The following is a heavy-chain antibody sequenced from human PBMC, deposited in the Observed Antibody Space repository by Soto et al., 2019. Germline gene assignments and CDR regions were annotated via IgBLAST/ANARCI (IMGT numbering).Heavy chain of an antibody. CDR1: GYTFTGYY. V-gene: IGHV1-2*04. CDR2: INPNSGGT. CDR3: ARGGDRYYDILTGYPAGGFFDY. D-gene: IGHD3-9*01. Sequence: ASVKVSCKASGYTFTGYYMHWVRQAPGQGLEWMGWINPNSGGTNYAQKFQGWVTMTRDTSISTAYMELSRLRSEDTAVYYCARGGDRYYDILTGYPAGGFFDYWGQGTLVTVPS. J-gene: IGHJ4*02.